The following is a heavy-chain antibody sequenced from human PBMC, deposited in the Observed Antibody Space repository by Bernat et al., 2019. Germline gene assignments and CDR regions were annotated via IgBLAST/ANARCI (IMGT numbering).Heavy chain of an antibody. J-gene: IGHJ4*02. CDR2: IYYTGST. D-gene: IGHD1-26*01. CDR1: GNSISSGSHY. Sequence: QLQLQESGPGLVRPSETLSLTCSVSGNSISSGSHYWGWFRQPPGKGLEYIGTIYYTGSTYYNPSLRSRVTISMDTSKNHFSLKLSSVTAAETAVYYWARQIVGAHDFWGQGTLLTVTS. V-gene: IGHV4-39*01. CDR3: ARQIVGAHDF.